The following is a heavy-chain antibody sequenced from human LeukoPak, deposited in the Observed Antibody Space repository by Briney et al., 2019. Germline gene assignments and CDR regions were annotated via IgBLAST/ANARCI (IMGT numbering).Heavy chain of an antibody. D-gene: IGHD3-9*01. V-gene: IGHV3-30*18. Sequence: GRSLRLSCAASGFTFSSYGMHWVRQAPGKGLEWVAVISYDGSNKYYADSVKGRFTISRDNSKNTLYLQMNSLRAEDTAVYYCAKDQGNLNILTGSRGEYFDYWGQGTLVTVSS. CDR1: GFTFSSYG. CDR2: ISYDGSNK. J-gene: IGHJ4*02. CDR3: AKDQGNLNILTGSRGEYFDY.